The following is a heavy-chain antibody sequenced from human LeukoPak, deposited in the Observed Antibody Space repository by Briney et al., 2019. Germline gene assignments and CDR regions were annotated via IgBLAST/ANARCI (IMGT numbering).Heavy chain of an antibody. J-gene: IGHJ4*02. V-gene: IGHV1-69*01. CDR2: IIPNFGTA. Sequence: SVKVSCKASGVTFSSYVINWVRQAPGQGLEWMGGIIPNFGTANYAQKFQGRVTITADESTSTAYMELSSLRSEDTAVYYCARGTDSSSWYYFGYWGQGTLVTVSS. D-gene: IGHD6-13*01. CDR1: GVTFSSYV. CDR3: ARGTDSSSWYYFGY.